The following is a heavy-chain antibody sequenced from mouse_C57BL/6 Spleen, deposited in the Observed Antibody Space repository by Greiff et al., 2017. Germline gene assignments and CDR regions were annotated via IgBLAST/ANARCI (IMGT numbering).Heavy chain of an antibody. CDR1: GYAFSSSW. D-gene: IGHD2-2*01. J-gene: IGHJ2*01. Sequence: QVQLQQSGPELVKPGASVKISCKASGYAFSSSWMNWVKQRPGKGLEWIGRIYPGDGDTNYNGKFKGKATLTADKSSSTAYMQLSSLTSEDSAVYFCEGGMVFAYWGQGTTLTVSS. CDR2: IYPGDGDT. CDR3: EGGMVFAY. V-gene: IGHV1-82*01.